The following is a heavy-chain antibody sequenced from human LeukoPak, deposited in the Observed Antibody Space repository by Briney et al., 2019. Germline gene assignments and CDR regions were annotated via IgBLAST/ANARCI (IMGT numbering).Heavy chain of an antibody. CDR2: MNLNSGGT. Sequence: GASVKVSCTASGYTFTGYYMHWVRQAPGQGLEWMGRMNLNSGGTNYAQKFQGRVTMTRDTSISTAYMELSRLRSDDTAAYYCATTVTRLSDFDYWGQGTLVTVSS. D-gene: IGHD4-11*01. CDR3: ATTVTRLSDFDY. CDR1: GYTFTGYY. J-gene: IGHJ4*02. V-gene: IGHV1-2*06.